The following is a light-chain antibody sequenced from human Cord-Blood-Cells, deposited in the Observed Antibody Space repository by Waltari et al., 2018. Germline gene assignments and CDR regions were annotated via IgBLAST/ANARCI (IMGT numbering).Light chain of an antibody. CDR2: DVS. J-gene: IGLJ2*01. Sequence: QSALTQPRSVSGYPGQSVTISCTGTSSDVGGYNYGPWYQQHPGKAPKLMIYDVSKRPSGVPDRFSGSKSGNTASLTISGLQAEDEADYYCCSYAGSYTFVFGGGTKLTVL. CDR1: SSDVGGYNY. V-gene: IGLV2-11*01. CDR3: CSYAGSYTFV.